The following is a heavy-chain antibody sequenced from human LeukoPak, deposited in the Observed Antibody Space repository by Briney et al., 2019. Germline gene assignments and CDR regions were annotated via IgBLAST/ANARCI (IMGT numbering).Heavy chain of an antibody. Sequence: SETLSLTCTVSGGSISSYYWGWIRQPPGKGLEWIGYIYYSGSTNYNPSLKSRVTISVDTSKNQFSLKLSSVTAADTAVYYCARQKRGYGSGSYPDYWGQGTLVTVSS. V-gene: IGHV4-59*01. CDR1: GGSISSYY. J-gene: IGHJ4*02. D-gene: IGHD3-10*01. CDR3: ARQKRGYGSGSYPDY. CDR2: IYYSGST.